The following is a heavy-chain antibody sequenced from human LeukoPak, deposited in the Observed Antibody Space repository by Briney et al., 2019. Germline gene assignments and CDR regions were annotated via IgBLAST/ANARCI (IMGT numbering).Heavy chain of an antibody. Sequence: PGRSLRLSCAASGFTFSRYGMHWVRQASGKGLEWVAVISYDGSNKYYADSVKGRFTISRDNSKNTLYLQMNSLRAEDTAVYYCAKDLEKYSSSWTSSPHLYWGQGTLVTVSS. D-gene: IGHD6-13*01. CDR3: AKDLEKYSSSWTSSPHLY. J-gene: IGHJ4*02. CDR1: GFTFSRYG. CDR2: ISYDGSNK. V-gene: IGHV3-30*18.